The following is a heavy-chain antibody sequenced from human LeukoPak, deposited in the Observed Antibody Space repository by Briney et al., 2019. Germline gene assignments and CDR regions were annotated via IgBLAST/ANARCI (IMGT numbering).Heavy chain of an antibody. Sequence: SETLSLTCTVSGGSISSYYWSWIRQPPGKGLEWIGYIYYSGSTNYNPSLKSRVTISVDTSKNQFSLKLSSVTAADTVVYYCARAGYYDFWSGSYAFDIWGQGTMVTVSS. CDR1: GGSISSYY. J-gene: IGHJ3*02. CDR3: ARAGYYDFWSGSYAFDI. CDR2: IYYSGST. D-gene: IGHD3-3*01. V-gene: IGHV4-59*01.